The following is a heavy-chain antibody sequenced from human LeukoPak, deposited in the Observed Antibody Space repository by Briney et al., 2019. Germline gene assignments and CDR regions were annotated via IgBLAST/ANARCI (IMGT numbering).Heavy chain of an antibody. CDR1: GVPISSGGYY. V-gene: IGHV4-39*01. CDR3: ATHLPIHAIC. Sequence: SQTLSLTCTVSGVPISSGGYYWGWIRQPPGKGLEWIGSMYYSGSTYYNPSLRSRVTISVDTSKNQFSLKLSSMTAADTAVYYCATHLPIHAICRGPGTLVSVSS. CDR2: MYYSGST. D-gene: IGHD3-3*02. J-gene: IGHJ4*02.